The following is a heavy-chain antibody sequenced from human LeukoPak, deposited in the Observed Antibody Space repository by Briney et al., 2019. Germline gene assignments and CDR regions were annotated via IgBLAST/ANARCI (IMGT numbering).Heavy chain of an antibody. V-gene: IGHV3-23*01. J-gene: IGHJ5*02. CDR2: ISGGGLST. CDR3: AKDRELVPGNWFDP. Sequence: SGGSLRLSCAASGFTFNNYIMHWVRQAPGKGLEWVSGISGGGLSTYYADSVKGRFTISRDNSKNTLYLQMNSLRAEDTAVHYCAKDRELVPGNWFDPWGQGTLVTVSS. CDR1: GFTFNNYI. D-gene: IGHD3-10*01.